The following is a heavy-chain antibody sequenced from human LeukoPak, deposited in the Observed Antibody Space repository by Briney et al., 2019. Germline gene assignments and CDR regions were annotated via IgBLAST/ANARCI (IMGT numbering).Heavy chain of an antibody. CDR1: GGSFSGYY. Sequence: SETLSLTCAVYGGSFSGYYWSWIRQPPGKGLEWIGEINHSGSTNYNPSLKSRVTISVDTSKNQFSLKLSSVTAADTAVYYCARVGPYYYGSGSYLPPTYYYYGMDVWGQGTTVTVSS. D-gene: IGHD3-10*01. J-gene: IGHJ6*02. CDR2: INHSGST. CDR3: ARVGPYYYGSGSYLPPTYYYYGMDV. V-gene: IGHV4-34*01.